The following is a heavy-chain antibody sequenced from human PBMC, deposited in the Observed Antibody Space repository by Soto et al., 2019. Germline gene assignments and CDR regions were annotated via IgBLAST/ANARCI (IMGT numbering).Heavy chain of an antibody. CDR3: ARAPLWFGEIDTYFDY. D-gene: IGHD3-10*01. CDR1: GGSISSDY. J-gene: IGHJ4*02. V-gene: IGHV4-59*01. Sequence: PSETLSLTCTVSGGSISSDYWSWIRQPPGKGLEWIGYIYYSGSTNYNPSLKSRVTISVDTSKNQCSLKLSSVTAADTAVYYCARAPLWFGEIDTYFDYWGQGTLVTVSS. CDR2: IYYSGST.